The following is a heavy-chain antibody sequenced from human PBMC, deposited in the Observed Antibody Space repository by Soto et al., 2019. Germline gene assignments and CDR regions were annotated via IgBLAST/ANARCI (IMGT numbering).Heavy chain of an antibody. CDR2: ISAYNGNT. Sequence: ASVKVSCKASGYTFTSYGISWVRQAPGQGLEWMGWISAYNGNTNYAQKLQGRVTMTTDTSTSTAYMELRSLRSDDTAVYYCARDGLEMTTVTTGAFDIWGQGTMVTVSS. J-gene: IGHJ3*02. CDR1: GYTFTSYG. V-gene: IGHV1-18*01. CDR3: ARDGLEMTTVTTGAFDI. D-gene: IGHD4-17*01.